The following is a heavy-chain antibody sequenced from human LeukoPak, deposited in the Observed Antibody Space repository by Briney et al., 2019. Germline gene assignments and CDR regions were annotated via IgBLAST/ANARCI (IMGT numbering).Heavy chain of an antibody. V-gene: IGHV4-61*02. J-gene: IGHJ2*01. CDR1: GGSISSGSYF. CDR3: ARANWELRGYWYFDL. D-gene: IGHD1-7*01. CDR2: IDSSGNT. Sequence: SQTLSLTCTVSGGSISSGSYFWSWIRQSAGRGLEWIGRIDSSGNTNYNPSLKSRVTISVDTSKNQFSLKLSSVTAADTAVYYCARANWELRGYWYFDLWGRGTLVTVSS.